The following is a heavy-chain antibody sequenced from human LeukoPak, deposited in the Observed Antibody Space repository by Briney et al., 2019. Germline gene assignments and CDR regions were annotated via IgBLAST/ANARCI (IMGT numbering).Heavy chain of an antibody. D-gene: IGHD5-24*01. V-gene: IGHV4-59*01. CDR2: IYYSGNT. Sequence: SETLSLTCTVSGGSINSYYWTWIRQPPGKGLEWIGYIYYSGNTKYNPSLKSRVTISVDTSKNQFSLKLNSVTPADTAVYYCARESRDVETEGFDYWGLGTLVTVSS. J-gene: IGHJ4*02. CDR3: ARESRDVETEGFDY. CDR1: GGSINSYY.